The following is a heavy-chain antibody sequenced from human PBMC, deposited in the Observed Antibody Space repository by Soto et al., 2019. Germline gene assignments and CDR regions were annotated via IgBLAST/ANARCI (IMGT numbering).Heavy chain of an antibody. J-gene: IGHJ6*02. CDR2: ISYDGSNK. Sequence: GSLRLSCAASGFTFSSYAMHWVRQAPGKGLEWVAVISYDGSNKYYADSVKGRFTISRDNSKNTLYLQMNSLRAEDTAVYYCARLGSTKRRGSHYYGIDVWGRGTTVTVSS. D-gene: IGHD2-2*01. V-gene: IGHV3-30-3*01. CDR1: GFTFSSYA. CDR3: ARLGSTKRRGSHYYGIDV.